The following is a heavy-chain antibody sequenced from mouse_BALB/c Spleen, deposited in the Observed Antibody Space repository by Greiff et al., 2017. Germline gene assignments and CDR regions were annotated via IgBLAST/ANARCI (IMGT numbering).Heavy chain of an antibody. CDR1: GYSITSDYA. J-gene: IGHJ1*01. Sequence: DVKLVESGPGLVKPSQSLSLTCTVTGYSITSDYAWNWIRQFPGNKLEWMGYISYSGSTSYNPSLKSRISITRDTSKNQFFLQLNSVTTEDTATYYCARDGYDGGRYFDVWGAGTTVTVSS. V-gene: IGHV3-2*02. CDR3: ARDGYDGGRYFDV. D-gene: IGHD2-2*01. CDR2: ISYSGST.